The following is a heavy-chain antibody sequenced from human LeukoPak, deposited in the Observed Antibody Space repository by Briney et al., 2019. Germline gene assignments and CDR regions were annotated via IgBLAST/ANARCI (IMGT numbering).Heavy chain of an antibody. V-gene: IGHV3-21*06. J-gene: IGHJ4*02. CDR2: ISSSSSYI. Sequence: GGSLRLSCAASRFTFSNYSMNWVRQAPGKGLEWVSFISSSSSYIYYADSVKGRFTISRDNAKNSLYLQMNSLRVEDTAVYYCARVPDNCDILTGYDTPLGWGQGTLVTVSS. D-gene: IGHD3-9*01. CDR3: ARVPDNCDILTGYDTPLG. CDR1: RFTFSNYS.